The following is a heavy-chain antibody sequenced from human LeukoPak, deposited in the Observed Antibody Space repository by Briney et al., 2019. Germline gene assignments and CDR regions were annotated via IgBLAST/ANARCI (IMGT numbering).Heavy chain of an antibody. Sequence: SETLSLTCTVSGASISNCYWSWIRQPPGEGLEWIGDISCRGGANYNPSLKSRVAMSIDTSKNLLSLKLNSVTAADTAVYYCARDLGHNWGQGTLVTVSS. CDR3: ARDLGHN. V-gene: IGHV4-59*01. CDR1: GASISNCY. D-gene: IGHD3-16*01. CDR2: ISCRGGA. J-gene: IGHJ4*02.